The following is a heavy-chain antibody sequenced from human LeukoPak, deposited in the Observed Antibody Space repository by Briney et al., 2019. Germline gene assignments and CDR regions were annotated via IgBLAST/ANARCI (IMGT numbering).Heavy chain of an antibody. CDR3: ARDDTAMVVLPPDY. Sequence: GGSLRLSCAAPGFTFSSYWMSWVRQAPGKGLEWVANIKQDGSEKYYVDSVKGRFTISRDNAKNSLYLQMNSLRAEDTAVYYCARDDTAMVVLPPDYWGQGTLVTVSS. CDR2: IKQDGSEK. J-gene: IGHJ4*02. V-gene: IGHV3-7*01. D-gene: IGHD5-18*01. CDR1: GFTFSSYW.